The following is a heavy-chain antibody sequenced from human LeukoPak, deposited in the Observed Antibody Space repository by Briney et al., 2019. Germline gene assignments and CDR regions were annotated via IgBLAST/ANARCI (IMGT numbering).Heavy chain of an antibody. CDR2: IKQDGSEK. J-gene: IGHJ4*02. D-gene: IGHD3-10*01. V-gene: IGHV3-7*01. CDR3: ARWSMVRGLMPD. Sequence: PGGSLRLSFPASKFTFSIHWLSWVGQAPGRGREGVANIKQDGSEKFYVDSVKGRFTISRDNAKNSLYLQMHSLRAEDTAVYYCARWSMVRGLMPDWGQRTLVTVSS. CDR1: KFTFSIHW.